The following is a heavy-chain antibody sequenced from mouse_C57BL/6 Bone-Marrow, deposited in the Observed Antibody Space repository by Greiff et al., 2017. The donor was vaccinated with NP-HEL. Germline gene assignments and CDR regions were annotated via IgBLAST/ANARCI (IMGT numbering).Heavy chain of an antibody. CDR2: INPGSGGT. Sequence: QVQLQQSGAELVRPGTSVKVSCKASGYAFTNYLIEWVKQRPGQGLEWFGVINPGSGGTNSNEKFKGKATLTADKSSSTAYMQLSSLTSEDSAVYFCARERSIYYGSWFAYWGQGTLVTVSA. D-gene: IGHD1-1*01. J-gene: IGHJ3*01. CDR1: GYAFTNYL. V-gene: IGHV1-54*01. CDR3: ARERSIYYGSWFAY.